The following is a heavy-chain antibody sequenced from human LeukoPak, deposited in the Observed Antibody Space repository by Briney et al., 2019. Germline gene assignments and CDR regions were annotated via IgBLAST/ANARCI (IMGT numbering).Heavy chain of an antibody. CDR1: GFTFSSYA. CDR3: ARDLGKGRYLDY. CDR2: ISGSGGGT. D-gene: IGHD4-23*01. Sequence: GGSLRLSCAASGFTFSSYAMSWVRQAPEKGLEWVSTISGSGGGTYYADSVKGRFTISRDDSKNTLYLQMNSLRAEDTAVYFCARDLGKGRYLDYWGQGTLVTVSS. V-gene: IGHV3-23*01. J-gene: IGHJ4*02.